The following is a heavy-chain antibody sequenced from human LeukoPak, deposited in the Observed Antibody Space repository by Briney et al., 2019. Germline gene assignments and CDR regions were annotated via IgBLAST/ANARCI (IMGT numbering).Heavy chain of an antibody. J-gene: IGHJ3*02. CDR1: GYTFSDYY. V-gene: IGHV3-11*01. Sequence: GGSLRLSCADSGYTFSDYYMSWIRQAPGKGLEWVSYISSSGSTIDYADSVKGRFTISRDNAKNSLYLQMNSLRAEDTAVYYCARDRRLLKAFDIWGQGTMVTVSS. CDR2: ISSSGSTI. CDR3: ARDRRLLKAFDI.